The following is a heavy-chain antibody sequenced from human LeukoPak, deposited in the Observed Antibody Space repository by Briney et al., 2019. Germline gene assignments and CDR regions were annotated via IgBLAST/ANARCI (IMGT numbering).Heavy chain of an antibody. CDR1: GGSVSGYY. D-gene: IGHD3-10*01. V-gene: IGHV4-4*07. J-gene: IGHJ6*03. CDR2: IYSSGNI. CDR3: GRESRDYVGSGYYMDV. Sequence: PSETLSLTCTVSGGSVSGYYWNYIRQAAGKGLEWIGRIYSSGNIDYNPSLRRRVTMSVDTPKNQFSLVPTSVTAADTAVYYCGRESRDYVGSGYYMDVWGKGTTVTVSS.